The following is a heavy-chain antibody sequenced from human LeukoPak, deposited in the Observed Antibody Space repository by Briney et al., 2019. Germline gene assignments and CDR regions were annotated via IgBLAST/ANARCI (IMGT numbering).Heavy chain of an antibody. CDR3: GLKVTYFYGMDV. CDR1: GYSFTAYW. J-gene: IGHJ6*02. D-gene: IGHD2-21*02. Sequence: ASVKVSCKPSGYSFTAYWIHWVRQAPGQGLEWLGWINPNSGGTNYVQKFQGRVTMTRDTSISTAYLELSRLRSDDTAVYYCGLKVTYFYGMDVLGQGNPGTVS. V-gene: IGHV1-2*02. CDR2: INPNSGGT.